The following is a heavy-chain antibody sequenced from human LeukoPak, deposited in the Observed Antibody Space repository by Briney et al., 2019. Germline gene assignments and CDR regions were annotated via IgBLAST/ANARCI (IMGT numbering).Heavy chain of an antibody. CDR1: GFTFDDYA. V-gene: IGHV3-9*01. CDR3: AKDHYYDRSGLDY. J-gene: IGHJ4*02. CDR2: ISWNSGSI. D-gene: IGHD3-22*01. Sequence: PGGSLTLSCAASGFTFDDYAMHWVRQAPGKGLEWVSGISWNSGSIGYADSVKGRFTISRDNAKNSPYLQMNSLRAEDTALYYCAKDHYYDRSGLDYWGQGTLVTVSS.